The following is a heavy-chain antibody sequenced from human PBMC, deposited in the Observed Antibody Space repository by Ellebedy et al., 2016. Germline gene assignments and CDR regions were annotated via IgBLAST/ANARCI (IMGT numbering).Heavy chain of an antibody. J-gene: IGHJ5*02. V-gene: IGHV3-23*01. Sequence: GESLKISCAASGFTFSSYAMSWVRQAPGKGLEWVSAISGSGGSTYYADSVKGRFTISRDNSKNTLYLQMNSLRAEDTAVYYCAKDVDTAMVAWGQGTLVTVSS. CDR3: AKDVDTAMVA. D-gene: IGHD5-18*01. CDR2: ISGSGGST. CDR1: GFTFSSYA.